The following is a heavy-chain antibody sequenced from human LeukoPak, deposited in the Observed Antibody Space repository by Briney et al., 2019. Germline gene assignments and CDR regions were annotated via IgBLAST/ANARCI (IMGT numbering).Heavy chain of an antibody. CDR1: GGSISSSSYY. D-gene: IGHD4-17*01. V-gene: IGHV4-61*01. CDR3: ARDPTTVTKGFDV. CDR2: ISSIGST. J-gene: IGHJ3*01. Sequence: PSETLSLTCTVSGGSISSSSYYWGWIRQPPGKGLEWIGYISSIGSTNYNPSLKSRVTITVDTSKKQFSLKMTSVTAADTAVYYCARDPTTVTKGFDVWGQGTMVTVSS.